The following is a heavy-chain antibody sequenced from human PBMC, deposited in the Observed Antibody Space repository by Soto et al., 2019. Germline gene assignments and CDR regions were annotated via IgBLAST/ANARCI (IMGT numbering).Heavy chain of an antibody. CDR3: ARVFDTSGYGY. D-gene: IGHD3-22*01. CDR1: GYTFTGYY. J-gene: IGHJ4*02. CDR2: INPNTGGT. V-gene: IGHV1-2*02. Sequence: ASVKVSCKASGYTFTGYYMHWVRQAPGQGLEWMGWINPNTGGTNYAQKFQGRVTMTRDTSITTACMELSRLRSDDTAVYYCARVFDTSGYGYWGQGTLVTVSS.